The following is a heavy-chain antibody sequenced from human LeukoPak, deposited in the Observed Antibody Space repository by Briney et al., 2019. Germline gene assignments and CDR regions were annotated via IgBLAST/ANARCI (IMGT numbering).Heavy chain of an antibody. CDR3: ARSNGGSSSVGY. Sequence: GASVTVSCKASGYTFTSYDINWVRQAPGQGLEWMGWMNPNSGNTDYAQKFQGRVTITRNTSISTAYMELSSLRSEDTAVYYCARSNGGSSSVGYWGQGTLVTVSS. CDR1: GYTFTSYD. J-gene: IGHJ4*02. CDR2: MNPNSGNT. D-gene: IGHD6-6*01. V-gene: IGHV1-8*01.